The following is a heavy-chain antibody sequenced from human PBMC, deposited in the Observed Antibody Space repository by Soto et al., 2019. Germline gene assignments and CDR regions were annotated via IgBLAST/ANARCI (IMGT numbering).Heavy chain of an antibody. Sequence: TSETLSLTCAVYGGSFSGYYWSWIRQPPGKGLEWIGEINHSGSTNYNPSLKSRVTISVDTSKNQFSLKLSSVTAADTAVYYCARLRLIQQLVRLRTRYYFDYWGQGTLVTVSS. D-gene: IGHD6-6*01. CDR2: INHSGST. CDR3: ARLRLIQQLVRLRTRYYFDY. CDR1: GGSFSGYY. V-gene: IGHV4-34*01. J-gene: IGHJ4*02.